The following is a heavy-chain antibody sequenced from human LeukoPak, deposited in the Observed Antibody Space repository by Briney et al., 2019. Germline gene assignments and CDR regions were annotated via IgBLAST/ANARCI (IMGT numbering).Heavy chain of an antibody. J-gene: IGHJ5*02. Sequence: SETLSLTCTVSGGSISSSSYYWGWIRQPPGKGLEWIGSIYYSGSTYYNPSLKSRVTISVDTYKNQFSLKLSSVTAADTAVYYCARQDVVVVYPNWFDPWGQGTLVTVSS. CDR2: IYYSGST. V-gene: IGHV4-39*01. CDR1: GGSISSSSYY. D-gene: IGHD2-15*01. CDR3: ARQDVVVVYPNWFDP.